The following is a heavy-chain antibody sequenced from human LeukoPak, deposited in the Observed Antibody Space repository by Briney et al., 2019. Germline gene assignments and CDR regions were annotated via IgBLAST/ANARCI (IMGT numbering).Heavy chain of an antibody. CDR3: AKVRMRLYYFDY. V-gene: IGHV3-23*01. CDR1: GFTFSSYA. D-gene: IGHD2-8*01. J-gene: IGHJ4*02. Sequence: GGSLRLSCAASGFTFSSYAMSWVRKAPGKGLEWVSAISGSGGSTYYADSVKGRFTISRDNSKNTLYLQMNSLRAEDTAVYYCAKVRMRLYYFDYWGQGTLVTVSS. CDR2: ISGSGGST.